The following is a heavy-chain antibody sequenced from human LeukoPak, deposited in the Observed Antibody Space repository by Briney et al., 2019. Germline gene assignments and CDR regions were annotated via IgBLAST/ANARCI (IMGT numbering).Heavy chain of an antibody. CDR2: INPKSGGI. CDR3: ARSQWLPSGNDFDF. Sequence: ASVKVSCKASGYTFTDYYLHWVRQAPGQGLEWMGWINPKSGGIRCEQKFQGWVIMTWDTSINTVYMQLSRLRSDDTAVYYCARSQWLPSGNDFDFWGQGTLVTVSS. V-gene: IGHV1-2*04. CDR1: GYTFTDYY. J-gene: IGHJ4*02. D-gene: IGHD6-19*01.